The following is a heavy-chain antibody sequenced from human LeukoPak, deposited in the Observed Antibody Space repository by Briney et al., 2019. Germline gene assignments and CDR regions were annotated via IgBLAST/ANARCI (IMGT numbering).Heavy chain of an antibody. CDR1: GYSFPNYW. J-gene: IGHJ4*02. CDR2: IWPGDSDT. CDR3: VSAQNYYDSSAYWNFDY. D-gene: IGHD3-22*01. Sequence: GASLKISCKGSGYSFPNYWIGWVRQMPGKGLEWLGIIWPGDSDTRYSPSFQGQVTISADKSISTAYLQWSSLKASDTAIYYCVSAQNYYDSSAYWNFDYWGQGTLVTVSS. V-gene: IGHV5-51*01.